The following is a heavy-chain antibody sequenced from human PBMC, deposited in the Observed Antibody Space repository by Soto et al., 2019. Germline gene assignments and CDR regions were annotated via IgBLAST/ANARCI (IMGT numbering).Heavy chain of an antibody. Sequence: QAQLEQSGGEVKKPGSSVKVSCKASRVAFSKFIVTWVRQAPALGLEWVGGIIPILGTANYAQKFQGRVTLTADESTSTSYMEVNKLSSEDTAVYCCPKVWYSSPMGYYYGMDVWGQGTTVAVSS. J-gene: IGHJ6*02. CDR3: PKVWYSSPMGYYYGMDV. V-gene: IGHV1-69*08. CDR2: IIPILGTA. CDR1: RVAFSKFI. D-gene: IGHD6-19*01.